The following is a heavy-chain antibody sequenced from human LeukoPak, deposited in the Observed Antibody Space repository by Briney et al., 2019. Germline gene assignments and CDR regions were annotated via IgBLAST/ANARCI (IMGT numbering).Heavy chain of an antibody. J-gene: IGHJ6*02. V-gene: IGHV4-4*07. D-gene: IGHD2-2*01. CDR2: IYTSGST. CDR3: ARDRLLGYCSSTSCPYYYGMDV. CDR1: GGSISSYY. Sequence: PPETLSLTCTVSGGSISSYYWSWIRQPAGKGLEWIGRIYTSGSTNYNPSLKSRVTMSVDTSKNQFSLKLSSVTAADTAVYYCARDRLLGYCSSTSCPYYYGMDVWGQGTTVTVSS.